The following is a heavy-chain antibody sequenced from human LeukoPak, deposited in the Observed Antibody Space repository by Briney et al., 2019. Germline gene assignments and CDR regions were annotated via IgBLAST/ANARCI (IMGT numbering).Heavy chain of an antibody. CDR2: ISWNSGSI. CDR3: AKAAAADY. D-gene: IGHD6-13*01. CDR1: GFTFDDYA. V-gene: IGHV3-9*01. J-gene: IGHJ4*02. Sequence: GGSLRLPCAASGFTFDDYAMHWVRQAPGKGLEWVSGISWNSGSIGYADSVKGRFTISRDNAKNSLYLQMNSLRAEDTALYYCAKAAAADYWGQGTLVTVSS.